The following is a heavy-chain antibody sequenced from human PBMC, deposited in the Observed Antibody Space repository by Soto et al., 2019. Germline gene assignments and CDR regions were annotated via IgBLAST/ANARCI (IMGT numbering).Heavy chain of an antibody. J-gene: IGHJ6*02. V-gene: IGHV3-23*01. D-gene: IGHD6-25*01. Sequence: EVQLLESGGGLVQPGGSLRLSCAASGFTFSSYAMSWVRHAPGKGLEWVSAISGSGGSTYYADSVKGRFTMSRDNSKNTLYLQMNSLRAEDTAVYYCAKGGIGGSRWNMDVWGQGTTVAVSS. CDR1: GFTFSSYA. CDR2: ISGSGGST. CDR3: AKGGIGGSRWNMDV.